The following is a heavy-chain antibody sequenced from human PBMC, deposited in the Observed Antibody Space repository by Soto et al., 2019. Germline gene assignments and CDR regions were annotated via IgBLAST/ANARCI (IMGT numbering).Heavy chain of an antibody. D-gene: IGHD2-21*01. CDR3: ARGVASNFDY. CDR2: VTHSGNT. V-gene: IGHV4-34*01. Sequence: QVQLQQWGAGLLKPSETLSLTCAVYGGSFSGYHWTWIRQPPGKGLEWVGEVTHSGNTNYNPSRKSRVTISVDTSKNQFSLNLSSVTDADTAVFYCARGVASNFDYWGQGTLVTVSS. J-gene: IGHJ4*02. CDR1: GGSFSGYH.